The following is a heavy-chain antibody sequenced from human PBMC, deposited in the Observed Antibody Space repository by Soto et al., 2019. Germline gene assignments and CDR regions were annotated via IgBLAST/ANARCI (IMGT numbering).Heavy chain of an antibody. V-gene: IGHV1-3*01. CDR3: ARSGAAAGASAFDI. CDR2: INAGNGNT. D-gene: IGHD6-13*01. J-gene: IGHJ3*02. CDR1: GYTFTSYA. Sequence: ASVKVSCKASGYTFTSYAMHWVRQAPGQRLEWMGWINAGNGNTKYSQKFQGRVTITRDTSASTAYMELSSLRSEDTAVYYCARSGAAAGASAFDIWGQGTRVTVSS.